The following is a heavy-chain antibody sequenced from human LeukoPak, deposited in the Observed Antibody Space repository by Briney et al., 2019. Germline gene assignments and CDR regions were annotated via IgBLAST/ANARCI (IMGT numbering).Heavy chain of an antibody. CDR3: AREISGYSDY. CDR1: GYTFAGYY. D-gene: IGHD3-22*01. CDR2: INANSGDT. J-gene: IGHJ4*02. V-gene: IGHV1-2*02. Sequence: RASVKVSCKASGYTFAGYYMHWVRQAPGQGLEWIGWINANSGDTKYAQRFQGRVTMTRDTSFSTAYMELSRLRSDDTAIYYCAREISGYSDYWGQGTLVTVSS.